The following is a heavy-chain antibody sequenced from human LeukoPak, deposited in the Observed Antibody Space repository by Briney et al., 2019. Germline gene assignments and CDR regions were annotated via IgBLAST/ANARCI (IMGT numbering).Heavy chain of an antibody. J-gene: IGHJ4*02. D-gene: IGHD5-12*01. Sequence: SVKVSCKASGGTFSSYAISWVRQAPGQGLEWMGRIIPIFGTANYAQKFQGRVTITTDESTSTAYMELSSLRSEDTAVYYCARDIGGYDWGAFDYWGQGTLVTVSS. CDR1: GGTFSSYA. V-gene: IGHV1-69*05. CDR3: ARDIGGYDWGAFDY. CDR2: IIPIFGTA.